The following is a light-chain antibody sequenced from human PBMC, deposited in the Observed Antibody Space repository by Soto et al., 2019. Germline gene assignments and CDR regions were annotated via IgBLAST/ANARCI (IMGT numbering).Light chain of an antibody. J-gene: IGKJ4*01. CDR3: HHYGSSPLS. CDR1: QSVSSSNY. V-gene: IGKV3-20*01. Sequence: EIVLTQSPGTLSLSPGERATLSCRTSQSVSSSNYLAWYQQKPGQAPRLLIHGATNRATGIPDRFSGSGSGTDFTLTISRLEPEDFAVYYCHHYGSSPLSFGGGTKVQIK. CDR2: GAT.